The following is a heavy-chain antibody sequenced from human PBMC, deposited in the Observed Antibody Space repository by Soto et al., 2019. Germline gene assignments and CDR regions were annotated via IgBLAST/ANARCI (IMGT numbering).Heavy chain of an antibody. Sequence: PSVKVSCKASGYNFTSYYMHWVRQAPGQGLEWMGIINPSGGSTSYAQKFQGRVTMTRDTSTSTVYMELSSLRSEDTAVYYCAAHYYDSSGYHSWGQGTLVTVSS. J-gene: IGHJ4*02. CDR1: GYNFTSYY. CDR2: INPSGGST. D-gene: IGHD3-22*01. CDR3: AAHYYDSSGYHS. V-gene: IGHV1-46*01.